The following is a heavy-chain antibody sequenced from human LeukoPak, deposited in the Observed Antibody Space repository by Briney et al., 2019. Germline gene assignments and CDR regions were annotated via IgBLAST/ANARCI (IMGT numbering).Heavy chain of an antibody. V-gene: IGHV5-51*01. CDR1: GYSFTGYW. CDR3: ARHGLAGCIGGRCFTSFHYYGMDV. Sequence: GESLKISCQGSGYSFTGYWIGWVRQMPGKGLEWMGIIFPDDSDTKYSPSFQGQVTISVDKSINTAYLQWSSLKASDSAMHYCARHGLAGCIGGRCFTSFHYYGMDVWGQGTTVTVSS. J-gene: IGHJ6*02. CDR2: IFPDDSDT. D-gene: IGHD2-15*01.